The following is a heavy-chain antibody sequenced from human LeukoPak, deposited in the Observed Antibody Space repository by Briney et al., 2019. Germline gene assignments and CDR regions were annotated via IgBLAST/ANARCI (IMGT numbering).Heavy chain of an antibody. CDR2: IYYSGST. J-gene: IGHJ4*02. CDR1: GGSTSSYY. D-gene: IGHD1-14*01. V-gene: IGHV4-59*01. CDR3: ARGGRNVDY. Sequence: PWEPLSLTCTVSGGSTSSYYWSWIRQPPGKGLEWIGYIYYSGSTNYNPSLKSRVTISVDTSKNQFSLKLSSVTAADTAVYYCARGGRNVDYWGQGTLVTVSS.